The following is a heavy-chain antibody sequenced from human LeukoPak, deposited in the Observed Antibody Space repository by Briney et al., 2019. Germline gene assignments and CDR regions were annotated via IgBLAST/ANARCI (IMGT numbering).Heavy chain of an antibody. D-gene: IGHD6-6*01. V-gene: IGHV3-21*05. Sequence: GGSLRLSCAASGFTFSSCAMSWVRQTPGKGLEWISYISNSDNDTYYAGSVKGRFTISRDNTRNSLFLQMNSLRPDDTAVYYCASGSSSVGYWGQGTLVTVSP. CDR1: GFTFSSCA. CDR2: ISNSDNDT. CDR3: ASGSSSVGY. J-gene: IGHJ4*02.